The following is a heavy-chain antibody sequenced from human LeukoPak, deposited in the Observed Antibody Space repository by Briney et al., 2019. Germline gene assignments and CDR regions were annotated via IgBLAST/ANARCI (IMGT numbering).Heavy chain of an antibody. CDR2: ISPNSGGT. V-gene: IGHV1-2*02. J-gene: IGHJ4*02. CDR3: ARGLAIYYYDSSGYYYVY. D-gene: IGHD3-22*01. Sequence: GASVKVSCKASGYTFTGYYMHWVRQAPGQGLEWMGWISPNSGGTNYAQKFQGRVTMTRDTSISTAYMELSRLRSDDTAVYYCARGLAIYYYDSSGYYYVYWGQGTLVTVSS. CDR1: GYTFTGYY.